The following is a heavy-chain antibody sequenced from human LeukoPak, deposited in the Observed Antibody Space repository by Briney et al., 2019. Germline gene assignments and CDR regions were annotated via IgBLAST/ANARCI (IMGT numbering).Heavy chain of an antibody. V-gene: IGHV1-69*05. J-gene: IGHJ5*02. CDR2: IIPIFGTA. D-gene: IGHD1-26*01. CDR1: GGTFSSYA. Sequence: GASVKVSCKASGGTFSSYAISWVRQAPGQGLEWMGGIIPIFGTANCAQKFQGRVTMTRDMSTSTDYMELSSLRSEDTAIYYCARDNSVGDNAWWFDPWGQGTLVTVSS. CDR3: ARDNSVGDNAWWFDP.